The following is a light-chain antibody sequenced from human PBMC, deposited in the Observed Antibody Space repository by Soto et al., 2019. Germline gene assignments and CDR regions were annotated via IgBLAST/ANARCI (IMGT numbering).Light chain of an antibody. CDR1: SSEVGAYDY. CDR2: DVS. J-gene: IGLJ3*02. CDR3: CSYTTSTTGV. V-gene: IGLV2-14*01. Sequence: QSVLTQPASVSGSPGQSIIISCTGTSSEVGAYDYVSWYQQHPGKAPKLMISDVSKRFSGVSYRFSGSKSGSTASLTISGLQDEDEADYYCCSYTTSTTGVFGGGTKVTVL.